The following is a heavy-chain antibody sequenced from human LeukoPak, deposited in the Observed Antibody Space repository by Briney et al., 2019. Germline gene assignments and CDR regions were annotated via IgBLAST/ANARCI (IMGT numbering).Heavy chain of an antibody. J-gene: IGHJ5*02. V-gene: IGHV4-31*03. CDR2: IYYSGST. Sequence: PSETLSLTCTDSGGSISSGGYYWSWIRQHPGKGLEWIGYIYYSGSTYYNPSLKSRVTISVDTSKNQFSLKLSSVTAADTAVYYCARAYCGGDCYFPNWFDPWGQGTLVTVSS. CDR3: ARAYCGGDCYFPNWFDP. CDR1: GGSISSGGYY. D-gene: IGHD2-21*02.